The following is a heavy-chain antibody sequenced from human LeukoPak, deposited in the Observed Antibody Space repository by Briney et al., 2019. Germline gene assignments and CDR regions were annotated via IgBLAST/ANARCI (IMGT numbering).Heavy chain of an antibody. J-gene: IGHJ4*02. D-gene: IGHD3-9*01. CDR2: ISAYNGNT. CDR3: AGVFFNADILTGYSLRPFDY. Sequence: GASVKVSCKASGYTFTSYGISWVRQAPGQGLEWMGWISAYNGNTNYAQKLQGRVTMTTDTSTSTAYMELRSLRSDDTAVYYCAGVFFNADILTGYSLRPFDYWGQGTLVTVSS. V-gene: IGHV1-18*01. CDR1: GYTFTSYG.